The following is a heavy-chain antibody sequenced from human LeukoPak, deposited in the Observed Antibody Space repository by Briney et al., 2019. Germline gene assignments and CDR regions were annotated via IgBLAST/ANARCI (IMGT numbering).Heavy chain of an antibody. CDR3: AVDGYSSSWYYYYYGMDA. D-gene: IGHD6-13*01. J-gene: IGHJ6*02. V-gene: IGHV1-2*02. Sequence: ASVKVSCKASGYTFTGHYMHWVRQAPGQGLEWMGWINPNSGGTNYAQKFQGRVTMTRDTSISTAYMELSRLRSDDTAVYYCAVDGYSSSWYYYYYGMDAWGQGTTVTVSS. CDR1: GYTFTGHY. CDR2: INPNSGGT.